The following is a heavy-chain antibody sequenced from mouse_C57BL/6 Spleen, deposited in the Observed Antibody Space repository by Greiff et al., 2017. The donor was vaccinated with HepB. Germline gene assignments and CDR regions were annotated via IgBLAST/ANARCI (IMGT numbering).Heavy chain of an antibody. J-gene: IGHJ3*01. CDR2: ISSCGSYT. CDR1: GFTFSSYG. CDR3: TRQGGDYDDSWFAY. Sequence: EVQGVESGGDLVKPGGSLKLSCAASGFTFSSYGMSWVRQTPDKRLEWVATISSCGSYTYYPDSVKGRFTISSDNAKHTLYLQMSGLKYDDTAMYYCTRQGGDYDDSWFAYWGQGALVTVSA. V-gene: IGHV5-6*01. D-gene: IGHD2-4*01.